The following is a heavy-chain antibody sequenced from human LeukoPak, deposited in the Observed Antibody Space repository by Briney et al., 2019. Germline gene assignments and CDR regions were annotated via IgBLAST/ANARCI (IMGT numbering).Heavy chain of an antibody. D-gene: IGHD2-21*02. J-gene: IGHJ6*02. Sequence: SVKVSCKASGGTFSSYAISWVRQAPGQGLEGMGRIIPIFGIANYAQKFQGRVTITADNSTSTAYMELSSLRSEDTAVYYCATYQPLLFYYGMDVWGQGTTVTVSS. CDR2: IIPIFGIA. CDR3: ATYQPLLFYYGMDV. V-gene: IGHV1-69*04. CDR1: GGTFSSYA.